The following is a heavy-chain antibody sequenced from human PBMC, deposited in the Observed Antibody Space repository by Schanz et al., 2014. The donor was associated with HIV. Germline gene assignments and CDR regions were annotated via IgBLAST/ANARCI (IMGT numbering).Heavy chain of an antibody. D-gene: IGHD4-17*01. V-gene: IGHV3-33*01. CDR1: GFTFSDYG. Sequence: QVQLVGSGGSVVQPGRSLRLSCAAAGFTFSDYGMHWVRQAPGKGLGGEAAIWNDGSNKFYADSVKGRFTISRDNSKNTLYLQMNNLRAEDTAVYGCARQGLRFSFWLDYWGQGTPVTVSS. CDR3: ARQGLRFSFWLDY. J-gene: IGHJ4*02. CDR2: IWNDGSNK.